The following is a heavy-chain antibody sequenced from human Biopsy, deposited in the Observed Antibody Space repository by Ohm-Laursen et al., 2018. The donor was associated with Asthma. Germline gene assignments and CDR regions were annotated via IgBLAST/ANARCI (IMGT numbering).Heavy chain of an antibody. CDR3: ARGDSSNWSHYYFDY. CDR2: IYSGGGT. Sequence: GSLRLSCAAPGFTVSTNGMSWVRQPPGKGLEWVSVIYSGGGTYYADSVQGRVTISRDNSKNTLSLQMNSLRAEDTAVYYCARGDSSNWSHYYFDYWGQGTLVTVSS. CDR1: GFTVSTNG. D-gene: IGHD3-22*01. V-gene: IGHV3-53*01. J-gene: IGHJ4*02.